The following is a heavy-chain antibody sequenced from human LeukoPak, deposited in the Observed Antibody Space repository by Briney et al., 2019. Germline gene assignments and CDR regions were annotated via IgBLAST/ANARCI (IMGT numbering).Heavy chain of an antibody. D-gene: IGHD3-10*02. Sequence: PGGSLGLSCAASGFTFSSYSMNWVRQAPGKGLEYVSAISSNGGSTYYANSVKGRFTISRDNSKNTLYLQMGSLRAEDMAVYYCARDAMIGESNWGQGTLVTVSS. CDR3: ARDAMIGESN. CDR1: GFTFSSYS. CDR2: ISSNGGST. V-gene: IGHV3-64*01. J-gene: IGHJ4*02.